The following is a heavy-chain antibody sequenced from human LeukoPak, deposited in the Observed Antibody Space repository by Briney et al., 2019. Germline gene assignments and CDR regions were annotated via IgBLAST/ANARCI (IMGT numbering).Heavy chain of an antibody. D-gene: IGHD6-6*01. CDR3: TREYSSSSDY. CDR2: IYYSGNT. Sequence: SETLSLTCTVSGGSISSSSHHWSWVRPPPGKGLEWIGSIYYSGNTYYNPSLKSRVTISVDTSKNQFSLKLTSVTAAVTAVYYCTREYSSSSDYWGQGTLVTVSS. V-gene: IGHV4-39*02. CDR1: GGSISSSSHH. J-gene: IGHJ4*02.